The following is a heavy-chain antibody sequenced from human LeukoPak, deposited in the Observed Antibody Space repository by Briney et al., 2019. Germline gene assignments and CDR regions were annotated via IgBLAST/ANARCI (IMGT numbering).Heavy chain of an antibody. V-gene: IGHV4-31*03. CDR1: GGSISSGGYY. CDR2: IYYSGST. Sequence: SQTLSLTCTVSGGSISSGGYYWSWIRQHPGKGLEWIGYIYYSGSTYYNPSLKSRVTISVDTSKNQFSLKLSSVTAADTAVYYCARFRDYGDYLRWFDPWDQGTLVTVSS. J-gene: IGHJ5*02. CDR3: ARFRDYGDYLRWFDP. D-gene: IGHD4-17*01.